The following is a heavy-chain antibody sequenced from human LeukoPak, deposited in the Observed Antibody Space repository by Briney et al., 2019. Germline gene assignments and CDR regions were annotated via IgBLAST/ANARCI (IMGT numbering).Heavy chain of an antibody. J-gene: IGHJ4*02. CDR2: ITWSNGEI. D-gene: IGHD6-19*01. Sequence: GRSLRLSCAASGLTFDVYAVHWVRQAPGKGLEWVSGITWSNGEIAYADSVKGRFTTSRDNAKMYLQMNSLRTEDTAVYYCAKSLRNGSGWASDYWGQGTLVTVSS. CDR3: AKSLRNGSGWASDY. CDR1: GLTFDVYA. V-gene: IGHV3-9*01.